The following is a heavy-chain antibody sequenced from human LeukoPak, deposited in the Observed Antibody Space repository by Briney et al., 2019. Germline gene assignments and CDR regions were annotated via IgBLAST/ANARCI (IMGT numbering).Heavy chain of an antibody. CDR1: GFTFSSYS. Sequence: PGESLRLSCAASGFTFSSYSMNWVRQAPGKGLEWISYISSAINTIYYADSVKGRFTISKDNAKNSVYLQMNSLRADATAMYYCARDGWLGAYNWFDPWGQGTMVTVSS. CDR2: ISSAINTI. D-gene: IGHD3-10*01. J-gene: IGHJ5*02. CDR3: ARDGWLGAYNWFDP. V-gene: IGHV3-48*01.